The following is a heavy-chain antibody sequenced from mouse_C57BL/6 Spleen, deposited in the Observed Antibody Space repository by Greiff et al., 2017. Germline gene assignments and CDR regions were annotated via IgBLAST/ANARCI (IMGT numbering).Heavy chain of an antibody. CDR3: ARRGSSTDYAMDY. V-gene: IGHV1-52*01. CDR1: GYTFTNYW. CDR2: IDPSDSET. J-gene: IGHJ4*01. Sequence: QVQLQQPGAELVRPGSSVKLSCKASGYTFTNYWMHWVKQRPIQGLEWIGNIDPSDSETHYNQKFKDKATLTVDKSSSTAYMQLSSLTSEDSAVYYGARRGSSTDYAMDYWGQGTSVTVSS. D-gene: IGHD1-1*01.